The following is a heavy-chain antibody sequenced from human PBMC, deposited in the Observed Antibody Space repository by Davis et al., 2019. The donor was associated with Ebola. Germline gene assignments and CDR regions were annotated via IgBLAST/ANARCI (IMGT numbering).Heavy chain of an antibody. D-gene: IGHD3-3*01. CDR2: ISSSGSTI. J-gene: IGHJ6*03. Sequence: PGGSLRLSCAASGFTVSSNYMSWVRQAPGKGLEWLSYISSSGSTIYYADSVQGRFSISRDNAKNSLSLQMNSLRDEDTAVYYCARDRYDFWNDFYYYYMDVWGKGTTVTVSS. CDR3: ARDRYDFWNDFYYYYMDV. CDR1: GFTVSSNY. V-gene: IGHV3-48*02.